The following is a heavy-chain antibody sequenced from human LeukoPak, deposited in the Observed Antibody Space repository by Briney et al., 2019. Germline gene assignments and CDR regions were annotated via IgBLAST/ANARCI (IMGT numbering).Heavy chain of an antibody. Sequence: SETLYLTCTVSGASFNSDDQYWNWIRQSPGKGLEWIGSIHPSGMLYNNPSLESRVTMSRDTSKNQFSLNLNSVAAADTAVYFCSRGLDSRKLGYWGQGILVTVSS. CDR3: SRGLDSRKLGY. V-gene: IGHV4-31*03. CDR2: IHPSGML. J-gene: IGHJ4*02. D-gene: IGHD3-22*01. CDR1: GASFNSDDQY.